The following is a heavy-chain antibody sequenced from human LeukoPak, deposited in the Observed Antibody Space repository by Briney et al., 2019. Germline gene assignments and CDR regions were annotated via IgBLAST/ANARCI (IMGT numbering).Heavy chain of an antibody. CDR3: ARERRGGSYYIDS. CDR2: IYRSAS. V-gene: IGHV4-38-2*02. D-gene: IGHD1-26*01. CDR1: AYSISSGYY. J-gene: IGHJ4*02. Sequence: PSETLSLTCAVSAYSISSGYYWAWIRQPPGKGLEWVGSIYRSASYYNPSLKSRVIISGATSKNQFSLNLRSATAADTAVYYCARERRGGSYYIDSWGQGTLVIVSS.